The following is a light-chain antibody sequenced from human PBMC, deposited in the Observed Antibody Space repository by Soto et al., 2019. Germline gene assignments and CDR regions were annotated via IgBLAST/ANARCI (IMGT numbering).Light chain of an antibody. CDR2: DVS. CDR1: SSDVGGYNH. Sequence: QPVLTQPPSASGSPGQSVTISCTGTSSDVGGYNHVSWFQQHPGRAPKFLIYDVSKRPSGVPDRFSVSKSGNTGFLFVSGLLAEDEADHYCCSHAGTTTVFGGGTKLTVL. CDR3: CSHAGTTTV. V-gene: IGLV2-8*01. J-gene: IGLJ1*01.